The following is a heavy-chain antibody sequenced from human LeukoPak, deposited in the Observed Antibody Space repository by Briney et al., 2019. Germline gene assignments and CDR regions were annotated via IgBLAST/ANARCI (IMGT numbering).Heavy chain of an antibody. CDR3: ARDLGGYSDGSYYYYMDV. V-gene: IGHV4-61*02. D-gene: IGHD5-18*01. CDR2: FFTSGTSGTT. CDR1: GGALSSGAYY. J-gene: IGHJ6*03. Sequence: TLSLTCTVSGGALSSGAYYWGWIRQPAGKGLEFIGRFFTSGTSGTTNYNPSLKSRVTMSLDTSKNQFSLKLSSVTAADTAVYYCARDLGGYSDGSYYYYMDVWGKGTTVTVSS.